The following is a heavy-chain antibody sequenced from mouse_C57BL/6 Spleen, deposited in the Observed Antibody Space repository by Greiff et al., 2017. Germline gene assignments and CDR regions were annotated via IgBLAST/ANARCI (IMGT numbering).Heavy chain of an antibody. CDR3: ARVYYGNYFDY. CDR2: ISDGGSYT. Sequence: EVHLVESGGGLVKPGGSLKLSCAASGFTFSSYAMSWVRQTPEKRLEWVATISDGGSYTYYPDNVKGRFTISRDNAKNNLYLQMSHLKSEDTAMXYCARVYYGNYFDYGGQGTTLTVSS. V-gene: IGHV5-4*01. J-gene: IGHJ2*01. D-gene: IGHD2-1*01. CDR1: GFTFSSYA.